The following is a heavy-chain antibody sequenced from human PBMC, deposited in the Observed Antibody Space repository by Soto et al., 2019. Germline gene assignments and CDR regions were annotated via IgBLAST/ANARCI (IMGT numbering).Heavy chain of an antibody. CDR1: GGTFSSYA. CDR3: AQGYSSSWYHYYYYYGMDV. D-gene: IGHD6-13*01. CDR2: IIPIFGTA. J-gene: IGHJ6*02. Sequence: SVKVSCKASGGTFSSYAISWVRQAPGQGLEWMGGIIPIFGTANYAQKFQGRVTITADESTSTAYMELSSLRSEDTAVYYCAQGYSSSWYHYYYYYGMDVWGQGTTVTVSS. V-gene: IGHV1-69*13.